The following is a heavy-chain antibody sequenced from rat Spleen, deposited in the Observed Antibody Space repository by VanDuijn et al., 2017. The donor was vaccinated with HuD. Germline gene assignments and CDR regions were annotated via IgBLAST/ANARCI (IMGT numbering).Heavy chain of an antibody. J-gene: IGHJ3*01. D-gene: IGHD1-11*01. V-gene: IGHV2-1*01. CDR2: IWSGGST. Sequence: QVQLMESGPGLVQPSETLSLTCAVSGFSVIWSGGSTDYNSALKSRLSISRDTSKSQVFLKMNSLQTEDTAIYFCTRTYGGYTSHWFAYWGQGTLVTVSS. CDR3: TRTYGGYTSHWFAY.